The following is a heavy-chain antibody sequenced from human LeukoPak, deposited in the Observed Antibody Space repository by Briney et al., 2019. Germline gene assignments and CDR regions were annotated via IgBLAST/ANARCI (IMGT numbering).Heavy chain of an antibody. D-gene: IGHD4-17*01. J-gene: IGHJ4*02. V-gene: IGHV3-74*01. Sequence: GGSLRLFCAASGFTFSNYWMHWVRQAPGKGLVWVSRINSDGSSTTSADSVKGRFTISRDNAKNTLYLQMNSLRAEDTAVYYCAKGGATVIDYWGQGTLVTVSS. CDR1: GFTFSNYW. CDR2: INSDGSST. CDR3: AKGGATVIDY.